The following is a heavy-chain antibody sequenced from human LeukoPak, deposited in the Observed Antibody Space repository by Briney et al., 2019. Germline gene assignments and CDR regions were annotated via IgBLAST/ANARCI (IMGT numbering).Heavy chain of an antibody. Sequence: PSETLSLTCAVHGGSFSGYHWNWIRQSPGKGLGWIGEINDRGHTNYNPSLESRITISVDTSKKQFSLNLSSVTAADTAVYYCARDPTTVVTTPYYFDFWGQGTLVTVSS. V-gene: IGHV4-34*01. CDR3: ARDPTTVVTTPYYFDF. CDR2: INDRGHT. D-gene: IGHD4-23*01. J-gene: IGHJ4*02. CDR1: GGSFSGYH.